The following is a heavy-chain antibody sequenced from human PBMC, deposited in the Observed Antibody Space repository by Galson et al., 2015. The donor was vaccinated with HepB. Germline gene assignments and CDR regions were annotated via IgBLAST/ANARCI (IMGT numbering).Heavy chain of an antibody. J-gene: IGHJ4*02. CDR1: GYTFTSYA. CDR2: INAGNGNT. D-gene: IGHD5-12*01. CDR3: ARVTVVDIVATPVDY. Sequence: SVKVSCKASGYTFTSYAMHWVRQAPGQRLEWMGWINAGNGNTKYSQKFQGRVTITRDTSASTAYMELSSLRSEDTAVYYCARVTVVDIVATPVDYWGQGTLVTVSS. V-gene: IGHV1-3*01.